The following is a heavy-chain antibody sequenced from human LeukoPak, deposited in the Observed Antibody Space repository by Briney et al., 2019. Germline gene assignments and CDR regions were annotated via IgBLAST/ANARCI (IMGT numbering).Heavy chain of an antibody. V-gene: IGHV3-21*04. J-gene: IGHJ4*02. CDR3: AKDIYSSSSFDY. Sequence: GGSRRLSCAASGFTFSSYSMTWFRQAPGKGLEWVSSISSSSSYIYYADSVKGRFTISRDNYKNTLYLQMNSLRAEDTAVYYCAKDIYSSSSFDYWGQGTLVTVSS. CDR1: GFTFSSYS. D-gene: IGHD6-6*01. CDR2: ISSSSSYI.